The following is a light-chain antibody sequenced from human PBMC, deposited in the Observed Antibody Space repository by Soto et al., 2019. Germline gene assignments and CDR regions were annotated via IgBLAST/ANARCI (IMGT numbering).Light chain of an antibody. V-gene: IGLV2-18*01. CDR2: EVS. Sequence: QSALTQPPSVSGSPGQSVTISCTGTSSDVGYYNRVSWYQQPPGTAPKLLIYEVSNRPSGVPDRFSGSKSGNTASLTISGLQAEDEADYYCSLDTSSTFYVFGTGTKFTAL. J-gene: IGLJ1*01. CDR3: SLDTSSTFYV. CDR1: SSDVGYYNR.